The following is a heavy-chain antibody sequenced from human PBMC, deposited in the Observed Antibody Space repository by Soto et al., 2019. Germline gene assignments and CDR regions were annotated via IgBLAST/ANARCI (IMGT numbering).Heavy chain of an antibody. J-gene: IGHJ4*02. CDR1: GDSMSSYY. Sequence: SETLSLTCTVSGDSMSSYYWSWIRQPPGKGLEWIGYIYYSGSTTYNPSLRSRVTMSVDTSKNQFSLKLSSVTAADTAVYYCARVRRYYDSSGYCLDYWGQGTLVTVSS. V-gene: IGHV4-59*12. D-gene: IGHD3-22*01. CDR3: ARVRRYYDSSGYCLDY. CDR2: IYYSGST.